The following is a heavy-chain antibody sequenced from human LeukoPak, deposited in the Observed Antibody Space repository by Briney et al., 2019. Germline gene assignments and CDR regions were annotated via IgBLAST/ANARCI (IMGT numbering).Heavy chain of an antibody. V-gene: IGHV4-59*02. J-gene: IGHJ6*02. CDR3: ARYERIGSCIGGGCYYGLDV. D-gene: IGHD2-15*01. CDR2: INYSGSS. Sequence: SETLSLTCTVSGVSVRSYYWCWIRQSPGKGLQWIGYINYSGSSNYNPSLKSRVTMAVDTSSNQASLRLISVTAVDTAVYYCARYERIGSCIGGGCYYGLDVWGQGTTVTVSS. CDR1: GVSVRSYY.